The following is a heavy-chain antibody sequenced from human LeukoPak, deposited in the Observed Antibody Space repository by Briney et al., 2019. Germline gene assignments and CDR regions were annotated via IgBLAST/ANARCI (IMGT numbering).Heavy chain of an antibody. V-gene: IGHV3-30*04. D-gene: IGHD3-10*01. CDR1: GFTFSSYA. J-gene: IGHJ6*04. CDR2: ISYDGSNK. Sequence: GGSLRLSCAASGFTFSSYAMHWVRQAPGKGLEWVAVISYDGSNKYYADSVKGRFTISRDNSKDTLYLQMNSLRAEDTAVYYCAKYYYGSGDVWGKGTTVTVSS. CDR3: AKYYYGSGDV.